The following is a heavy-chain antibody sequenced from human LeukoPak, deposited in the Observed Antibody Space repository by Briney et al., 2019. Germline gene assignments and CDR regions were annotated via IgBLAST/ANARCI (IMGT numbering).Heavy chain of an antibody. Sequence: PGGSLRLSCAASGFTFSSYSMNWVRQAPGKGLEWVSAISGSGGSTYYADSVKGRFTISRDNSKNTLYLQMNSLRAEDTAVYYCAKTGHSSSGYDYWGQGTLVTVSS. D-gene: IGHD6-13*01. CDR2: ISGSGGST. V-gene: IGHV3-23*01. CDR1: GFTFSSYS. CDR3: AKTGHSSSGYDY. J-gene: IGHJ4*02.